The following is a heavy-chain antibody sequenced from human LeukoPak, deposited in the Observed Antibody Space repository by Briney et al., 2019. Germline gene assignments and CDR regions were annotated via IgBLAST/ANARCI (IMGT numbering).Heavy chain of an antibody. CDR3: ARVEWFGELSPFDI. J-gene: IGHJ3*02. Sequence: PSETLSLTCTVSGXSVSSGTYYWSWIRQPPGEGLEWIGYIYYSGSTNYNPSLKSRVTISVDTSKNQFSLKLSSVTAADTAVYSCARVEWFGELSPFDIWGQGTMVTVSS. D-gene: IGHD3-10*01. V-gene: IGHV4-61*01. CDR1: GXSVSSGTYY. CDR2: IYYSGST.